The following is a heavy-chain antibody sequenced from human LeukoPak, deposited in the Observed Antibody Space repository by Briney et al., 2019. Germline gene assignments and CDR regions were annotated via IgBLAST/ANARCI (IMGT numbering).Heavy chain of an antibody. V-gene: IGHV3-53*01. CDR3: AKAGLVRGGALDS. CDR1: GFTVSSNY. Sequence: GGSLRLSCAASGFTVSSNYMSWVRQAPGKGLEWVSVIYSGGSTYYADSVKGRFTISRDNSKNTLYLQMNSLRVEDTALYYCAKAGLVRGGALDSWGQGTLVTVSS. CDR2: IYSGGST. J-gene: IGHJ4*02. D-gene: IGHD4/OR15-4a*01.